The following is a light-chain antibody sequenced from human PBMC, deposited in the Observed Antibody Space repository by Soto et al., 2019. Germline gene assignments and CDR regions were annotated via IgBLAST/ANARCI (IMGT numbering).Light chain of an antibody. CDR1: SSDIGAYNR. Sequence: QSVLTRPPSVSGSPGQSVAISCTGTSSDIGAYNRVSWYQQPPGTAPKLMIYDVNNRPSGVPDRFSGSKSGNTASLTISGLQADDEADYYCSSFTSSNTHVFGTGTKVTVL. CDR3: SSFTSSNTHV. CDR2: DVN. V-gene: IGLV2-18*02. J-gene: IGLJ1*01.